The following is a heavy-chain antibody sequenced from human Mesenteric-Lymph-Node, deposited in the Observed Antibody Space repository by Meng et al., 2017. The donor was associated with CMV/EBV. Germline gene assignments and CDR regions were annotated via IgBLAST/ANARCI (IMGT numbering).Heavy chain of an antibody. Sequence: GESLKISCAASGFTVSSNYMSWVRQAPGKGLEWVSVIYSGGSTYYADSVKGRFTISRDNSKNTLYLQMNSLRAEDTAVYYCARGARLRFLEWFPRAPYFDYWGQGTLVTVSS. V-gene: IGHV3-53*01. CDR3: ARGARLRFLEWFPRAPYFDY. J-gene: IGHJ4*02. D-gene: IGHD3-3*01. CDR2: IYSGGST. CDR1: GFTVSSNY.